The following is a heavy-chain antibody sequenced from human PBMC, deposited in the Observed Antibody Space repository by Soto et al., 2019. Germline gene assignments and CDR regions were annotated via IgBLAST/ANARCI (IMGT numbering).Heavy chain of an antibody. CDR2: ISSSGSTI. CDR3: ARVRLGIHDAFDI. CDR1: GFTFSSYE. D-gene: IGHD3-9*01. V-gene: IGHV3-48*03. J-gene: IGHJ3*02. Sequence: GGSLRLSCAASGFTFSSYEMNWVRQAPGKGLEWVSYISSSGSTIYYADSVKGRFAISRDNAKNSLYLQMNSLRAEDTAVYYCARVRLGIHDAFDIWGQGTMVTVSS.